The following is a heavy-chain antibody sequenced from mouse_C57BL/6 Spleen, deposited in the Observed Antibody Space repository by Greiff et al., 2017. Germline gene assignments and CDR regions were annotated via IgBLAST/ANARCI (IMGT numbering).Heavy chain of an antibody. CDR2: IYPGGGYT. CDR3: ARGGNLYYFDY. Sequence: QVHVKQSGAELVRPGTSVKMSCKASGYTFTNYWIGWAKQRPGHGLEWIGDIYPGGGYTNYNEKFKGKATLTADKSSSTAYMQFSSLTSEDSAIYYCARGGNLYYFDYWGQGTTLTVSS. V-gene: IGHV1-63*01. J-gene: IGHJ2*01. CDR1: GYTFTNYW. D-gene: IGHD2-1*01.